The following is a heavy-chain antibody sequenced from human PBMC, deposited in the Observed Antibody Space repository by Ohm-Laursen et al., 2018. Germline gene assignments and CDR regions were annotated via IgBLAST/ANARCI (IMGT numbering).Heavy chain of an antibody. CDR2: IGTGGDT. V-gene: IGHV3-23*01. CDR3: AMKIPGSRPFDS. D-gene: IGHD2-2*02. J-gene: IGHJ4*02. CDR1: GFTFNTYA. Sequence: SLRLSCAASGFTFNTYAMNWVRQAPGKGLEWVSAIGTGGDTYYTDSVKGRFTISRDNSKNTVSLQMNSLRADDTAVYFCAMKIPGSRPFDSWGQGTLVTVSS.